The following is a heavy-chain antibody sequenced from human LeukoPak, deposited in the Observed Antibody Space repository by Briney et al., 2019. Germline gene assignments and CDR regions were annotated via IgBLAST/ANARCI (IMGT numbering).Heavy chain of an antibody. Sequence: GGSLRLSCAASGLTVSGNYMCWVRQAPGKGLEWVSTIFRGGNTDYADSVKGRFTISRDNAKNSLYLQMNSLRAEDTAVYYCARDSVELRGSGAFDIWGQGTMVTVSS. J-gene: IGHJ3*02. CDR2: IFRGGNT. D-gene: IGHD1-7*01. CDR1: GLTVSGNY. V-gene: IGHV3-66*01. CDR3: ARDSVELRGSGAFDI.